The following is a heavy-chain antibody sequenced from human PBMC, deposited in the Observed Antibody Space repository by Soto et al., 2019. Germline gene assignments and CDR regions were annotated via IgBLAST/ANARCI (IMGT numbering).Heavy chain of an antibody. Sequence: GGSLRLSCAASGFTFSSYAMSWVRQAPGKGLEWVSAISGSGGSTYYADSVKGRFTISRDNSKNTLYLQMNSLRAEDTAVYYCATIEMATISARSKAGYWGQGTLVTVSS. D-gene: IGHD5-12*01. CDR3: ATIEMATISARSKAGY. CDR2: ISGSGGST. V-gene: IGHV3-23*01. J-gene: IGHJ4*02. CDR1: GFTFSSYA.